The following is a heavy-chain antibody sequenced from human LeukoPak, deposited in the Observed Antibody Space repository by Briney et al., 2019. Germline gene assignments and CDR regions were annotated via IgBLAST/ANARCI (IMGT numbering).Heavy chain of an antibody. Sequence: GGSLRLSCAASGFTFSSYNINWVRQAPGKGLEWVSYISSSRRTISYADSVKGRFTISRDNAKNSLYLQMNSLRAEDTAVYYCARSSSRYCSGGSCYSGVLGYFDYWGQGTLVTVSS. J-gene: IGHJ4*02. CDR1: GFTFSSYN. D-gene: IGHD2-15*01. CDR2: ISSSRRTI. CDR3: ARSSSRYCSGGSCYSGVLGYFDY. V-gene: IGHV3-48*01.